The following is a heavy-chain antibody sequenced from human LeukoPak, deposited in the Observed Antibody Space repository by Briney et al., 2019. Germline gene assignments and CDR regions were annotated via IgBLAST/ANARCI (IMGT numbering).Heavy chain of an antibody. D-gene: IGHD2-2*01. CDR2: IGISSGNT. CDR1: GITFSSYI. J-gene: IGHJ4*02. Sequence: GGSLRLSCAASGITFSSYIMNWVRQAPGKGLEWISYIGISSGNTKYADSVKGRFTISGDKAKNSVYLQMNSLRVEDTAVYYCARGTKYAFDNWGQGTLVTVSS. V-gene: IGHV3-48*01. CDR3: ARGTKYAFDN.